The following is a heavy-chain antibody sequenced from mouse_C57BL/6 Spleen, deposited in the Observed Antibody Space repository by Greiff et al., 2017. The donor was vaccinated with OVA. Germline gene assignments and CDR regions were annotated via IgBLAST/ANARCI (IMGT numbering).Heavy chain of an antibody. D-gene: IGHD4-1*01. V-gene: IGHV7-3*01. Sequence: DVHLVESGGGLVQPGGSLSLSCAASGFTFTDYYMSWVRQPPGKALEWLGFIRNKANGYTTEYSASVKGRFTISRDNSQSILYLQMNALRAEDSATYYCARFSGTFDYWGQGTTLTVSS. CDR1: GFTFTDYY. CDR2: IRNKANGYTT. CDR3: ARFSGTFDY. J-gene: IGHJ2*01.